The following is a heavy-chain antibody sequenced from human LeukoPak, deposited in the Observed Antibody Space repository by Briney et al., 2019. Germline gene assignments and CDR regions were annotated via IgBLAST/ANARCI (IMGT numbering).Heavy chain of an antibody. CDR2: IYTTGST. V-gene: IGHV4-61*02. CDR3: ARVTTSGYYNC. D-gene: IGHD3-22*01. Sequence: SETLSLTCTVSGGSISSGTNYWTWIRQPARKGLEWIGRIYTTGSTNYNPSLKSRVTMSTDTSKNQFSLKLSSVTAADTAVYYCARVTTSGYYNCWGQGTLVTVSS. J-gene: IGHJ4*02. CDR1: GGSISSGTNY.